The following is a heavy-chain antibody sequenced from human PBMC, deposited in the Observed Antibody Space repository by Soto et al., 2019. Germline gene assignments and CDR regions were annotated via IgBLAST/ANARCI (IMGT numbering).Heavy chain of an antibody. Sequence: GGSLRLSCAASGFTFSSYAMSWVRQAPGKGLEWVSAISGSGGSTYYADSVKGRFTISRDNSKNTLYLQMNSLRAEDTAVYYCAKTGYDFGSGYVDGMDVWGQGTMVTVSS. J-gene: IGHJ6*02. V-gene: IGHV3-23*01. CDR3: AKTGYDFGSGYVDGMDV. D-gene: IGHD3-3*01. CDR2: ISGSGGST. CDR1: GFTFSSYA.